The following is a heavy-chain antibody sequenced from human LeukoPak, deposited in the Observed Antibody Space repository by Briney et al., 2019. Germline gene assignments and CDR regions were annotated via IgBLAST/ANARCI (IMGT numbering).Heavy chain of an antibody. CDR2: IYYSGSI. CDR1: GGSIRSYY. CDR3: ARYGLGGYGILRP. J-gene: IGHJ5*02. D-gene: IGHD3-9*01. V-gene: IGHV4-59*01. Sequence: SETLSLSCTVSGGSIRSYYWSCIRQPPGQGLGWFGYIYYSGSINYHASLKSRVTISVDASKNQFSLKLSSVTAADAAVYFCARYGLGGYGILRPWGQGTLVTVSS.